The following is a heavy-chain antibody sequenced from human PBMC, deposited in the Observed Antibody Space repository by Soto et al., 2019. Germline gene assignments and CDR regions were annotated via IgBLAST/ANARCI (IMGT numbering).Heavy chain of an antibody. J-gene: IGHJ4*02. V-gene: IGHV1-69*02. Sequence: SVKVSCKASGGTFSSYTISWVRQAPGQGLEWMGRIITNLGIANYAQKFQGRVTITADKSTSTAYMELSSLRSGDTAVYYFARGQMGAIVVVPAAISETPYYFDYWGQGTLVTVS. CDR1: GGTFSSYT. D-gene: IGHD2-2*02. CDR3: ARGQMGAIVVVPAAISETPYYFDY. CDR2: IITNLGIA.